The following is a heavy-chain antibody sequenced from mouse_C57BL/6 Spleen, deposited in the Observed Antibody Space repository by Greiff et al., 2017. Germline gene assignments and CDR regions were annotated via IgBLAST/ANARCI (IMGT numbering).Heavy chain of an antibody. V-gene: IGHV5-17*01. CDR1: GFTFSDYG. J-gene: IGHJ3*01. Sequence: EVQLVESGGGLVQPGGSLKLSCAASGFTFSDYGMHWVRQAPGKGLEWVAYISSGSSTIYYADTVKGRFTITRDNAKNTLFLQKTGLGSDDTAMYYCAKPELAYWGQGTLVTVSA. CDR2: ISSGSSTI. CDR3: AKPELAY.